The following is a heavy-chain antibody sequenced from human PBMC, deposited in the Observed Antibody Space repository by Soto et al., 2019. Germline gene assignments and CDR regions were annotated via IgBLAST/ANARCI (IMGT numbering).Heavy chain of an antibody. CDR3: ARDPTGYSTHVVSLVY. J-gene: IGHJ4*02. CDR1: GYTFTSYV. V-gene: IGHV1-18*01. Sequence: ASVKVSCKSSGYTFTSYVMSWVRQAPGQGLEWMGWISAYNGNTNYAQKLQGRVTMTTDTSTSTAYMELRSLRSDDTAVYCCARDPTGYSTHVVSLVYWAQRILVSV. D-gene: IGHD4-4*01. CDR2: ISAYNGNT.